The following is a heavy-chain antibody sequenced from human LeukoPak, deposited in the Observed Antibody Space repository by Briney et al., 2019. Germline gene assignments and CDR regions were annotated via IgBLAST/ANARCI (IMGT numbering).Heavy chain of an antibody. CDR2: INHSGTT. Sequence: SETLSLTCAVYGGSFSGCSWSWIRQPPRKGLEWIGEINHSGTTNYNPSLKSRVTISVDTSKNQFSLKLTSVTAADTAVYYCASRIYDFVWGTYTNDYWGQGTLVTVSS. CDR1: GGSFSGCS. CDR3: ASRIYDFVWGTYTNDY. V-gene: IGHV4-34*01. D-gene: IGHD3-16*01. J-gene: IGHJ4*02.